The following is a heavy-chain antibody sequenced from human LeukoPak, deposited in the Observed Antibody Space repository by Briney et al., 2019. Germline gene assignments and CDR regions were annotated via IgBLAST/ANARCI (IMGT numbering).Heavy chain of an antibody. CDR3: AADFPPPRGYDYPTDY. V-gene: IGHV3-15*01. D-gene: IGHD5-12*01. J-gene: IGHJ4*02. Sequence: GGSLRLSCAASGFTFSHAWMSWVRQAPGKGLEWVGRIKSKTDGGTTEYAAPVKGRFTISRDDSKNTLYLQMNSLKTEDTALYYCAADFPPPRGYDYPTDYWGQGTLVTVSA. CDR1: GFTFSHAW. CDR2: IKSKTDGGTT.